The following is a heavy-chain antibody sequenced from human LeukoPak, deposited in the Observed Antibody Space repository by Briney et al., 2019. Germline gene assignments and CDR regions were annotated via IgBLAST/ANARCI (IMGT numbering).Heavy chain of an antibody. CDR1: GFSISNYW. CDR2: IKQDGSEK. V-gene: IGHV3-7*01. CDR3: ARGYWNSGL. Sequence: PGGSLRLSCVASGFSISNYWMTWVRQAPGKGLKWVANIKQDGSEKNYVDSVKGRFTSSRDNTKNSLYLQMNRLRAEDTAVYYCARGYWNSGLWGRGTQVTVSS. J-gene: IGHJ2*01.